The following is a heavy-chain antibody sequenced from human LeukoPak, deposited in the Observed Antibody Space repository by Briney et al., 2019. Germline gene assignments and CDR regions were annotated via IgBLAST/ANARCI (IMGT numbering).Heavy chain of an antibody. CDR2: IIPLFGPA. J-gene: IGHJ4*02. D-gene: IGHD5-12*01. V-gene: IGHV1-69*13. CDR3: ARLGSGYDPGDF. CDR1: GGTFSTLD. Sequence: ASVKVSCKASGGTFSTLDISWVRQAPGHGLEWMGGIIPLFGPANHAQKFQDRVTIIADESTTTAYMELSSLRSEDTAVYYCARLGSGYDPGDFWGQGTLVTVST.